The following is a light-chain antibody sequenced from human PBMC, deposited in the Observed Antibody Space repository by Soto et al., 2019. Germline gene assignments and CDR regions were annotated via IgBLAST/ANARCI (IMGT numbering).Light chain of an antibody. Sequence: EIVLTQSPGTLSLSPGERGTLSCRASQSVTSNSVAWDQQKPGQAPRLLIYGASSRVAGIPDRFRGAGSGTDFTLTISRLEPEDFAVYVCQQYGSSPPTFGQGTKVDVK. CDR2: GAS. J-gene: IGKJ1*01. V-gene: IGKV3-20*01. CDR3: QQYGSSPPT. CDR1: QSVTSNS.